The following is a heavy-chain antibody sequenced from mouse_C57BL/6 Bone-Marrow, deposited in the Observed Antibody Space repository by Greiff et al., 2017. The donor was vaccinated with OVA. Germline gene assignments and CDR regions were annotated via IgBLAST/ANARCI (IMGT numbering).Heavy chain of an antibody. J-gene: IGHJ2*01. CDR1: GYTFTDYY. CDR3: ARDDYPGC. Sequence: EVQLQQSGPELVKPGASVKISCKASGYTFTDYYMNWVKQSHGKSLEWIGDINPNNGGTSYNQKFKGKATLTVDKSSSTAYMELRSLTSEDSAVYYCARDDYPGCWGQGTTLTVSS. CDR2: INPNNGGT. D-gene: IGHD2-4*01. V-gene: IGHV1-26*01.